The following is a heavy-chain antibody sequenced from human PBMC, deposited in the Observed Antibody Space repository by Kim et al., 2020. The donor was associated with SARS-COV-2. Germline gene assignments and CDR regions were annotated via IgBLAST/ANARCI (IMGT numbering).Heavy chain of an antibody. J-gene: IGHJ4*02. CDR3: ARGSDFWSGYSIAS. D-gene: IGHD3-3*01. Sequence: NPSLKSRFTISLDTTKNQFSLKLSSVTAAATAVYSCARGSDFWSGYSIASWGQGALVTVSS. V-gene: IGHV4-59*09.